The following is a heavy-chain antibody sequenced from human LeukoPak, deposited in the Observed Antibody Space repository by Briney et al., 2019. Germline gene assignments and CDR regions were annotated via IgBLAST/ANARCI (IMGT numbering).Heavy chain of an antibody. CDR1: GFTFGSYA. Sequence: PGGSLRLSCTASGFTFGSYAMGWVRQAPGKGLEWVSAISANSNNRDYADSVKGRSAISRDNSKYSFYLQITGLRAEDTAVYFCARCGSDCSRHYFDYWGQGTLVTVSS. CDR2: ISANSNNR. J-gene: IGHJ4*02. CDR3: ARCGSDCSRHYFDY. V-gene: IGHV3-23*01. D-gene: IGHD2-21*02.